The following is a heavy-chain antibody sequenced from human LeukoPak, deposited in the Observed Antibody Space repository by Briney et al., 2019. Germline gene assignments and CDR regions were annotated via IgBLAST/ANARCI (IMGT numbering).Heavy chain of an antibody. Sequence: GGSLRLSCAASGFTFSSYSMNWVRQAPGKGLEWVSYISSSSSTIYYADSVKGRFTISRDNAKNSLYLQMNSLRAEDTAVYYCARPRGFGELSNWFDPWGQGTLVTVSP. CDR3: ARPRGFGELSNWFDP. CDR1: GFTFSSYS. J-gene: IGHJ5*02. D-gene: IGHD3-10*01. CDR2: ISSSSSTI. V-gene: IGHV3-48*01.